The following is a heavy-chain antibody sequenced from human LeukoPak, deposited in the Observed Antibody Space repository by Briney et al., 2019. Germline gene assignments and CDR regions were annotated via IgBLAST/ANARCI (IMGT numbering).Heavy chain of an antibody. CDR2: IYTSGST. J-gene: IGHJ3*02. D-gene: IGHD4-23*01. Sequence: SETLSLTCTVSGGSISSYYWSWIRQPAGKGLEWIGRIYTSGSTNYNPSPKSRVTMSVDTSKNQFSLKLSSVTAADTAVYYCARGPMTTVVTRGGAFDIWGQGTMVTVSS. CDR1: GGSISSYY. CDR3: ARGPMTTVVTRGGAFDI. V-gene: IGHV4-4*07.